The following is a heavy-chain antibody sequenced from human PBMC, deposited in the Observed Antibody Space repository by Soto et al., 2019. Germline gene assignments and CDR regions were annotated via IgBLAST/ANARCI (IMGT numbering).Heavy chain of an antibody. CDR2: ISGYNGDT. V-gene: IGHV1-18*01. J-gene: IGHJ4*02. D-gene: IGHD3-16*01. Sequence: APVKVSCKASGYTFSNYGISWVRQAPGQGLEWTAWISGYNGDTKNAQSLQGRVTVTTDTSTSTSYMELRSLRSDDTAVYYCAKLRAGTKPRGTPNDSWGKGTLVTVPS. CDR1: GYTFSNYG. CDR3: AKLRAGTKPRGTPNDS.